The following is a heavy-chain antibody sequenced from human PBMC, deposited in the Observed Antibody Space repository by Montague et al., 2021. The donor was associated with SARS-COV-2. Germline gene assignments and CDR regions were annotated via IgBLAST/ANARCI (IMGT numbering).Heavy chain of an antibody. D-gene: IGHD1-1*01. CDR2: VHYTGST. CDR1: GGSISSYY. Sequence: SETLSLTCEVSGGSISSYYWSWIRQSPGKGLEWIGYVHYTGSTKNNPSLKTRVTLSLDTPKSHFSLKLSSVTAADTAVYYCARAQNTCFIANCVNYFEVWGLGALVTVSS. J-gene: IGHJ4*02. V-gene: IGHV4-59*01. CDR3: ARAQNTCFIANCVNYFEV.